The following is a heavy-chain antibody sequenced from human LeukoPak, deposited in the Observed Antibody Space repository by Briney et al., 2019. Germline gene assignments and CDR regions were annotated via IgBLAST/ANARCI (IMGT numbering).Heavy chain of an antibody. CDR3: AHSSSWYKYYFDY. D-gene: IGHD6-13*01. Sequence: SETLSLTCTVSGGSISSGGYYWSWIRQHPGKGLEWIGYIYYSGSTYYNPSLKSRVTISVDTSKNQFSLKLSSVTTADTAVYYCAHSSSWYKYYFDYWGQGTLVTVSS. CDR2: IYYSGST. J-gene: IGHJ4*02. CDR1: GGSISSGGYY. V-gene: IGHV4-31*03.